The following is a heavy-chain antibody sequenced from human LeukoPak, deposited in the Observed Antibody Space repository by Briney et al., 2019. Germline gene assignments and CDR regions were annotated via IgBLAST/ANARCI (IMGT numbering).Heavy chain of an antibody. CDR2: INHNGNVN. Sequence: GGSLRLSCAASGFTFSSYWMNWARQAPGKGLEWVASINHNGNVNYYVDSVKGRFTISRDNAKNSLYLQMSNLRTEDTAVYFCARGGGLDVWGQGATVTVSS. CDR3: ARGGGLDV. D-gene: IGHD3-16*01. CDR1: GFTFSSYW. J-gene: IGHJ6*02. V-gene: IGHV3-7*03.